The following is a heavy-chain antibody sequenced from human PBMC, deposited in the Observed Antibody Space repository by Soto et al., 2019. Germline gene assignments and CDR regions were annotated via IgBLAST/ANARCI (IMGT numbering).Heavy chain of an antibody. J-gene: IGHJ5*02. CDR2: IYPGDSDT. Sequence: GESLKISCKGSGYSFTSYWIGWVRQMPGKGLEWMGIIYPGDSDTRYSPSFQGQVTISADKSISTAYLQWSSLKASDTAMYYCARHYSNYFVVGPGQTENWFDPWGQGTLVTVSS. CDR3: ARHYSNYFVVGPGQTENWFDP. D-gene: IGHD4-4*01. CDR1: GYSFTSYW. V-gene: IGHV5-51*01.